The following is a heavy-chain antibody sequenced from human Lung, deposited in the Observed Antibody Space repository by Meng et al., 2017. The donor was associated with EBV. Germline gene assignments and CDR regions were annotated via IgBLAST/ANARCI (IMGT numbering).Heavy chain of an antibody. D-gene: IGHD1-26*01. J-gene: IGHJ4*02. CDR3: ARVEVGITSGDY. Sequence: AQLVQAGGEVKKPGASLKGSCKDSGYTLTNYGITWVRQAPGQGLEWMGWISAYNGNTNYAQTLQGRLTMTTDTSTSTAYMELRSLRSDDTAVYYCARVEVGITSGDYWGQGTLVTVSS. V-gene: IGHV1-18*01. CDR2: ISAYNGNT. CDR1: GYTLTNYG.